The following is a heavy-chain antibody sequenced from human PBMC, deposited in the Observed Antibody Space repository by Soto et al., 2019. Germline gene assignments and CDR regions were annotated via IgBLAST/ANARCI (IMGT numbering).Heavy chain of an antibody. Sequence: GGSLRLSCEASGLIFSDHAMSWVRQAPGKGLEWVSAISWNSGTFGYADSVKGRFTISRDNAKNSLYLQMNSLREEDTALYYCAKDLSPYYYDNSGSLRTYYYYAMDVWGQGTTVTVSS. CDR1: GLIFSDHA. J-gene: IGHJ6*02. V-gene: IGHV3-9*01. D-gene: IGHD3-22*01. CDR3: AKDLSPYYYDNSGSLRTYYYYAMDV. CDR2: ISWNSGTF.